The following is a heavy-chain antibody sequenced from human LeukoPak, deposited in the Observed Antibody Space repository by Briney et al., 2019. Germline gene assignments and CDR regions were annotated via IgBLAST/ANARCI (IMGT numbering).Heavy chain of an antibody. Sequence: ASVKVSCKASGYTFTGYYAHWLRQAPGQGLEWMGRISPNSGDTNYAQKFQGRVTMTRDTSISTAYMELSRLRSDDTAVYYCARDYCGGDCFPDYWGQGTLVTVSS. CDR3: ARDYCGGDCFPDY. CDR2: ISPNSGDT. V-gene: IGHV1-2*06. D-gene: IGHD2-21*02. CDR1: GYTFTGYY. J-gene: IGHJ4*02.